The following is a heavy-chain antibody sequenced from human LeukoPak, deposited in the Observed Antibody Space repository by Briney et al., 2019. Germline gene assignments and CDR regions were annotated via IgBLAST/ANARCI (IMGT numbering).Heavy chain of an antibody. V-gene: IGHV4-59*01. CDR2: IYYSGST. D-gene: IGHD3-10*01. CDR3: ARDLGVVTMVRGVIRYYYYGMDV. Sequence: SSVTLSLTCTVSGGSISSYYWSWIRQPPGKGLEWIGYIYYSGSTNYNPSLKSRVTISVDTSKNQFSLKLSSVTAADTAVYYCARDLGVVTMVRGVIRYYYYGMDVWGKGTTVTVSS. J-gene: IGHJ6*04. CDR1: GGSISSYY.